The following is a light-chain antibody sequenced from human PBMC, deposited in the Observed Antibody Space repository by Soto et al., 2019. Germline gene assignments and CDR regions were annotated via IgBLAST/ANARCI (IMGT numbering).Light chain of an antibody. CDR2: GAS. Sequence: EIVLTQSPGTLSLSPGERVTLSCRASQSVSSIYLSWYQQKPGQAPRLLIYGASNKATGIPDRFSGSGTGTDFTVTISRREDDDFAVYYCQQYGSSFPLTVGGGTNVEIK. V-gene: IGKV3-20*01. CDR1: QSVSSIY. CDR3: QQYGSSFPLT. J-gene: IGKJ4*01.